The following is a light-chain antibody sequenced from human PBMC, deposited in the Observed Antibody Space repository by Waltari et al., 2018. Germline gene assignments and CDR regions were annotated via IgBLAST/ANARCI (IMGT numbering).Light chain of an antibody. Sequence: EVVLTQSPGTVSLSRGARAPLSCRPSQSVSKYLAWYQQRPGQAPRLLIYAASTRATGVPDRFSGSGFGTDFSLTISRLEPEDFAVYYCQNHERLPATFGQGTKVEIK. J-gene: IGKJ1*01. CDR2: AAS. CDR1: QSVSKY. CDR3: QNHERLPAT. V-gene: IGKV3-20*01.